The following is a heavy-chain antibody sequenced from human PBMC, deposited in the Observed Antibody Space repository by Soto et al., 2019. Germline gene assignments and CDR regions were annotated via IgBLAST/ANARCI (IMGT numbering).Heavy chain of an antibody. CDR3: ARDWVGYSAWAHYYYYGIDV. V-gene: IGHV1-18*01. CDR2: ISAYNGNT. CDR1: GYTFTSYG. J-gene: IGHJ6*02. D-gene: IGHD3-9*01. Sequence: QVQLVQSGAEVKKPGASVKVSCKASGYTFTSYGISWVRQAPGQGLEWMGWISAYNGNTNYAQKLQGRVTMTTDTSTSTAYMELRSLRSDDTAVYYWARDWVGYSAWAHYYYYGIDVWGQGTTVTVSS.